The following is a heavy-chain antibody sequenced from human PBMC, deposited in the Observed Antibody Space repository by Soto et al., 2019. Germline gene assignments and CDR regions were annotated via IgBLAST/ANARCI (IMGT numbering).Heavy chain of an antibody. D-gene: IGHD3-10*01. CDR1: CGSFSGYY. Sequence: QVQLQQWGAGLLKPSETLSLTCAVYCGSFSGYYWIWIRQPPGKGLEWVGEINHSGSTNYNPSLQSRVTISVDTSKNQFSMKLSSVTAADTAVYYCARKVVRSYYGSGSQLDVWGQGTTVTVSS. J-gene: IGHJ6*02. CDR2: INHSGST. V-gene: IGHV4-34*01. CDR3: ARKVVRSYYGSGSQLDV.